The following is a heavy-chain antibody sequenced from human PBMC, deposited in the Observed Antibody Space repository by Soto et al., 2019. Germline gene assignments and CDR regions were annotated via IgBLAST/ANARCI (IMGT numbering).Heavy chain of an antibody. V-gene: IGHV1-24*01. Sequence: HVKMVQSGAEGKKPGASVKVSCKVSGYTLSKLSMYWVRQAPGKGLEWMASFDPEDGETLYAQAFQGRVNLTEDTSSGTAYMVLSSLTSDDTAVYFCATGITTSFFVGRCFDYWGQGTLVTVSS. J-gene: IGHJ4*02. CDR2: FDPEDGET. D-gene: IGHD2-2*01. CDR3: ATGITTSFFVGRCFDY. CDR1: GYTLSKLS.